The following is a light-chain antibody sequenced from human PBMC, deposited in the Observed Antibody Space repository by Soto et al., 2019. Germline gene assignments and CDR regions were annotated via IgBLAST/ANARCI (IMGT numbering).Light chain of an antibody. CDR1: SSNIGGNS. V-gene: IGLV1-51*01. CDR2: DDN. J-gene: IGLJ1*01. CDR3: GSWDSSLSAYV. Sequence: SVLTQPPSVSGAPGQRVTISCSGSSSNIGGNSVSWYQQLPGTAPKLLIYDDNKRPSGIPDRFSGSKSGTSATLGITGSQTGDEADYYCGSWDSSLSAYVFGTGTRSPS.